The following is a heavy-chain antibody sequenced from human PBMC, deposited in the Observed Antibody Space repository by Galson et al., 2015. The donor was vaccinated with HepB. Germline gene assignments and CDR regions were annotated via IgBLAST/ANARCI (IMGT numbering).Heavy chain of an antibody. CDR1: GFTFSSYS. CDR3: ARGANGAYSGPYYYYGMDV. CDR2: ISYDGSYK. J-gene: IGHJ6*02. V-gene: IGHV3-30*03. Sequence: SLRLSCAASGFTFSSYSMNWVRQAPGKGLEWVAVISYDGSYKYYADSVKGRFTISRDNSKNTLYLQMNSLRAEDTAVYYCARGANGAYSGPYYYYGMDVWGQGTTVTVSS. D-gene: IGHD4-23*01.